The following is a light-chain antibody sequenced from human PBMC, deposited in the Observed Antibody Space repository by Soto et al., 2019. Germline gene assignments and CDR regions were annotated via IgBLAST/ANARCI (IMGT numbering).Light chain of an antibody. Sequence: QSALTQPPSASGSPGQSVAISCTGTSSDIGSYVFVSWYQQHPGKAPKLLIYEVTKRPSGVPDRFSGSKSSNTASLTVSGLQVEDEADYYCSIFAGGNSVIFGGGTKLTVL. V-gene: IGLV2-8*01. CDR2: EVT. CDR1: SSDIGSYVF. CDR3: SIFAGGNSVI. J-gene: IGLJ2*01.